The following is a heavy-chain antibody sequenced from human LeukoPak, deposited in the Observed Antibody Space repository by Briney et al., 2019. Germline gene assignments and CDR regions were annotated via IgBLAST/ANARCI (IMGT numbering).Heavy chain of an antibody. V-gene: IGHV3-23*01. CDR3: AKGPYGDYVYNWFDP. CDR1: GFTFSSYA. CDR2: ISGSGGST. Sequence: GGSLRLSCAASGFTFSSYAMSWVRQAPGKGLEWVSAISGSGGSTYYADSVKGRFTISRDNSKNTLYLQMNSLRAEDTAVYYCAKGPYGDYVYNWFDPWGQGTLVTVSS. D-gene: IGHD4-17*01. J-gene: IGHJ5*02.